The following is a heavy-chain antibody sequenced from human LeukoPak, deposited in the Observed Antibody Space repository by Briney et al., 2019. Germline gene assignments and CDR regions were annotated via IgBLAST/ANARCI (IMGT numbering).Heavy chain of an antibody. V-gene: IGHV4-39*02. J-gene: IGHJ4*02. CDR3: ARLGAGPTYYDFWSGYSLFYFDY. D-gene: IGHD3-3*01. Sequence: SETLSLTCIVSGGSTSGGNDYWGWIRRPPGKGLEWIGGISSSGNTYYNPSLKSRITISIDTSKNHFSLKLSSVTAADTAVYYCARLGAGPTYYDFWSGYSLFYFDYWGQGTLVTVSS. CDR1: GGSTSGGNDY. CDR2: ISSSGNT.